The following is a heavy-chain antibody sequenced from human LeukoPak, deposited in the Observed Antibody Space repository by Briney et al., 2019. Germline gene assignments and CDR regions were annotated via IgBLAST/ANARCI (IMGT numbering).Heavy chain of an antibody. J-gene: IGHJ4*02. CDR3: AREEVRRAVAGYFDN. CDR2: INPNSGGT. Sequence: ASVKVSCKASGYTFTGYYMHWVRQAPGQGLEWMGRINPNSGGTNYAQKFQGRVTMTRDTSISTAYMELSRLRSDDTAVYYCAREEVRRAVAGYFDNWGQGTLVTVSS. D-gene: IGHD6-19*01. CDR1: GYTFTGYY. V-gene: IGHV1-2*06.